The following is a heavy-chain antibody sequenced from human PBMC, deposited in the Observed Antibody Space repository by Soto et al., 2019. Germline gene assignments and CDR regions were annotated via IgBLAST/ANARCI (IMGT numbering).Heavy chain of an antibody. D-gene: IGHD3-10*01. CDR1: GFTFSDPY. V-gene: IGHV3-72*01. J-gene: IGHJ4*02. Sequence: EVQLVESGGGLVQPGGSLRLSCVASGFTFSDPYMDWVRQAPGKGLEWVGRIKNRANGYSTEYAASVKGRFTIFRDDSKNSVSLQMNSLKTEDTAVYFCARAPSYYGSGSHHWGQGTLVIGSA. CDR2: IKNRANGYST. CDR3: ARAPSYYGSGSHH.